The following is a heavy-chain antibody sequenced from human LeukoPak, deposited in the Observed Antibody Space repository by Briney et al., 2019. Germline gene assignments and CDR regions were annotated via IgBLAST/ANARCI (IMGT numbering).Heavy chain of an antibody. D-gene: IGHD3-22*01. CDR2: INHSGST. V-gene: IGHV4-34*01. CDR3: ARGGPQRGVSSGYYYGDY. Sequence: KPSETLSLTCAVYGGSFSGYYWSWIRQPPGKGLEWIGEINHSGSTNYNPSLKSRVTISVDTSKNQFSLKLSSVTAADTAVYYCARGGPQRGVSSGYYYGDYWGQGTLVTVSS. J-gene: IGHJ4*02. CDR1: GGSFSGYY.